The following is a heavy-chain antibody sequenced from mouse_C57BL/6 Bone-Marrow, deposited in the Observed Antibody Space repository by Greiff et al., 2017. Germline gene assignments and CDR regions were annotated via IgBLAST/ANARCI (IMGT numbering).Heavy chain of an antibody. CDR3: ARGDTIIKDYFDY. J-gene: IGHJ2*01. CDR1: GYTFTSYW. D-gene: IGHD2-4*01. CDR2: IDPSDSYT. V-gene: IGHV1-69*01. Sequence: QVQLQQPGAELVMPGASVKLSCKASGYTFTSYWMHWVKQRPGQGLEWIGEIDPSDSYTNYNQKFKGKSTLTVDKSSSTAYMQRSSRTSEDSAVYYCARGDTIIKDYFDYWGQGTTLTVSS.